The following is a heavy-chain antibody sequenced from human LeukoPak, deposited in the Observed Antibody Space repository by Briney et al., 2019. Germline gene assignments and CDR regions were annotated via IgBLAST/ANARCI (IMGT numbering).Heavy chain of an antibody. CDR1: GFTFSNYN. CDR2: ITSSGAYI. Sequence: KSGGSLRLSCAASGFTFSNYNMNWVRQTPGKGLEWVSSITSSGAYIYYADSVKGRFTISRDNAKNSLSLQMNSLRAEDTAVYYCARDPYNGNYGDYYYYYMDVWGKGTTVTISS. J-gene: IGHJ6*03. D-gene: IGHD1-26*01. V-gene: IGHV3-21*01. CDR3: ARDPYNGNYGDYYYYYMDV.